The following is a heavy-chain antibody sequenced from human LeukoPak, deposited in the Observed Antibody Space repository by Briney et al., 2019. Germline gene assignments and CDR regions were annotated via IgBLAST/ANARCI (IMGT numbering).Heavy chain of an antibody. D-gene: IGHD6-13*01. Sequence: GGSLRLSCAASGFTFSTYTMNWVRQAPGKGLEWISYVGSSDITYADSVKGRFTISRDNAKNSLYLQMNSLRAEDTAVYYCARDPINSYSSSWYYFDYWGQGTLVTVSS. CDR1: GFTFSTYT. CDR2: VGSSDIT. V-gene: IGHV3-48*01. CDR3: ARDPINSYSSSWYYFDY. J-gene: IGHJ4*02.